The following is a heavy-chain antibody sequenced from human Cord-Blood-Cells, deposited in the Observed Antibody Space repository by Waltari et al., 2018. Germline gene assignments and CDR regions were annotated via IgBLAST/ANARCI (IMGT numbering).Heavy chain of an antibody. CDR1: GGSISSSSYY. CDR2: TYYSGST. V-gene: IGHV4-39*01. J-gene: IGHJ4*02. D-gene: IGHD5-12*01. CDR3: ARHNGESGYDDY. Sequence: QLQLQESGPGLVKPSETLSLTCTVSGGSISSSSYYWGWIRQPPGKGLGWIGSTYYSGSTYYNPSLKSRVTISVDTSKNQFSLKLSSVTAADTAVYYCARHNGESGYDDYWGQGTLVTVSS.